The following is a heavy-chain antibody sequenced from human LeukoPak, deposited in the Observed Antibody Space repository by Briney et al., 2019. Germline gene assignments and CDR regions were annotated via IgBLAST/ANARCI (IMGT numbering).Heavy chain of an antibody. CDR3: ARGRRELKYAPDY. Sequence: SQTLSLTCNVSGASMRSETHYWSWLRQHPGKGPEWIAYIYYTAGAYYNPSLESRVSISLHASENQFSLKLSSVTAADTAVYYCARGRRELKYAPDYWGQGTLVTVSS. V-gene: IGHV4-31*03. D-gene: IGHD2-2*01. CDR2: IYYTAGA. CDR1: GASMRSETHY. J-gene: IGHJ4*02.